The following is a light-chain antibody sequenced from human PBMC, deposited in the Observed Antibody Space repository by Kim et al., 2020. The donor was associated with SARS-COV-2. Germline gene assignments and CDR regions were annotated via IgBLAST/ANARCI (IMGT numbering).Light chain of an antibody. CDR3: CSYAGTWV. V-gene: IGLV2-23*02. Sequence: QSALTQPASVSGSPGQSITISCTGTSSDVGRYNHVSWYQKHPGKAPKVLIYDVDKRPSGISTRFSGSKSGNTASLTISGLQSEDDGDYYCCSYAGTWVFGGGTQLTVL. CDR1: SSDVGRYNH. J-gene: IGLJ3*02. CDR2: DVD.